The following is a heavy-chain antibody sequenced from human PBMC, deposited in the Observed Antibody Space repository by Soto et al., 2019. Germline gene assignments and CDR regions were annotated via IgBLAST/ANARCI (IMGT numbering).Heavy chain of an antibody. CDR2: IYPHDLDS. CDR1: GYSFPNYW. V-gene: IGHV5-51*01. D-gene: IGHD3-16*01. CDR3: ARWNDNWGGGSDY. Sequence: GESQKISCKASGYSFPNYWIGWVRQKPGKGLEWMGIIYPHDLDSKYRPSFEGQVTISVDNSTSTAYLQWTSLKASDTAIYYSARWNDNWGGGSDYWGQGTQVTVSS. J-gene: IGHJ4*02.